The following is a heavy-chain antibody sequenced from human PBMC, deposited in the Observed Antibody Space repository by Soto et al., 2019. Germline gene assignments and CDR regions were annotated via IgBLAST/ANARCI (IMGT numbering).Heavy chain of an antibody. CDR2: ISPHNGHA. V-gene: IGHV1-18*01. CDR1: GYTFTSYG. Sequence: ASVKVSCRASGYTFTSYGISWVRQAPGQGPEWMGWISPHNGHAESAHKLQGRVTLTADTSTDTAYMELTSLRSDDTAVYYCARGLRSVLRFLEWSDTPEEFWGQGTLVTVSS. J-gene: IGHJ4*02. D-gene: IGHD3-3*01. CDR3: ARGLRSVLRFLEWSDTPEEF.